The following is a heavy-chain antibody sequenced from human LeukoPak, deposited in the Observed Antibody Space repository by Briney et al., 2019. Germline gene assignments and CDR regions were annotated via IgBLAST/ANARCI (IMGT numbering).Heavy chain of an antibody. V-gene: IGHV3-23*01. CDR1: GFTFSSYA. CDR2: ISGSGGST. J-gene: IGHJ3*02. CDR3: ARDWSHGAFDI. Sequence: GGSLRLSCAASGFTFSSYAMNWVRQAPGKGLEWVSTISGSGGSTYYADSVKGRFTISRDNAKNSLYLQMNSLRAEDTAVYYCARDWSHGAFDIWGQGTMVTVSS.